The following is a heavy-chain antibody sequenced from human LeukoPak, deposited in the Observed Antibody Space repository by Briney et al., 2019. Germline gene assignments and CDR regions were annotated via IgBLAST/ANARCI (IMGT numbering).Heavy chain of an antibody. CDR3: ARDPPYGDYLFDY. V-gene: IGHV3-33*01. J-gene: IGHJ4*02. CDR1: GFTFSSYG. Sequence: GGSLRLSCAASGFTFSSYGMHWVRQAPGKGLEWVAVIWYDGSNKYYADSVKGRFTISRDNSKNTLYLQMNSLRAEDTAVYYCARDPPYGDYLFDYWGQGTLVTVSS. D-gene: IGHD4-17*01. CDR2: IWYDGSNK.